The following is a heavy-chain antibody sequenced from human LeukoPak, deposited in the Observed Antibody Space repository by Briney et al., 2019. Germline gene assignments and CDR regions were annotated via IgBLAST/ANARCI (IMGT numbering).Heavy chain of an antibody. V-gene: IGHV1-69*04. Sequence: GASVKVSCKASGGTFSSYAISWVRQAPGQGLEWMGRIIPIPGIANYAQKFQGRVTITADKSTSTAYMELSSLRSEDTAVYYCARDEYCSSTSCYTHQALYYYYGMDVWGQGTTVTVSS. CDR1: GGTFSSYA. CDR2: IIPIPGIA. D-gene: IGHD2-2*02. J-gene: IGHJ6*02. CDR3: ARDEYCSSTSCYTHQALYYYYGMDV.